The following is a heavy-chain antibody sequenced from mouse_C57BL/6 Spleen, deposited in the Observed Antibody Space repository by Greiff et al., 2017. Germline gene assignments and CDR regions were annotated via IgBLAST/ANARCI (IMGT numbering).Heavy chain of an antibody. CDR3: ARIYDGYYDAMDY. Sequence: VMLVESGAELARPGASVKLSCKASGYTFTSYGISWVKQRTGQGLEWIGEIYPRSGNTYYNEKFKGKATLTADKSSSTAYMELRSLTSEDSAVYFCARIYDGYYDAMDYWGQGTSVTVSS. CDR1: GYTFTSYG. CDR2: IYPRSGNT. V-gene: IGHV1-81*01. D-gene: IGHD2-3*01. J-gene: IGHJ4*01.